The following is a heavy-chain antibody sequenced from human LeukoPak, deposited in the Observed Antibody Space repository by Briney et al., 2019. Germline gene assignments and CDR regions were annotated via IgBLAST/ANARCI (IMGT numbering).Heavy chain of an antibody. D-gene: IGHD3-10*01. CDR3: ARDQYYYGSGSYDNAGMDV. J-gene: IGHJ6*02. Sequence: GASVKVSCKASGYTFTSYYMHWVRQAPGQGLEWMGIINPSGGSTSYAQKFQGRVTMTRDTSTSTGYMELSSLRSEDTAVYYGARDQYYYGSGSYDNAGMDVWGQGTTVTVSS. CDR2: INPSGGST. V-gene: IGHV1-46*01. CDR1: GYTFTSYY.